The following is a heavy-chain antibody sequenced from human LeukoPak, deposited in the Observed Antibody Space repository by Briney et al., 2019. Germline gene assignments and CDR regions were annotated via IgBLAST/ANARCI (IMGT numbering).Heavy chain of an antibody. CDR3: ARAGSSGWLDY. D-gene: IGHD6-19*01. CDR1: GGSISSYY. CDR2: IYTSGRT. V-gene: IGHV4-4*09. Sequence: SGTLSLTCSDSGGSISSYYWSWVRQPPGKGLEWIGYIYTSGRTHYNPSLKSRVTISVDTSQNQFSLKLSSVTAADTALYYWARAGSSGWLDYWGQGTLVTVSS. J-gene: IGHJ4*02.